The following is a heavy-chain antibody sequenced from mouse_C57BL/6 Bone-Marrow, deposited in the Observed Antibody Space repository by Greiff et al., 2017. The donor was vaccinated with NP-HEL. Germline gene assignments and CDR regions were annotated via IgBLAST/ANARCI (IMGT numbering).Heavy chain of an antibody. V-gene: IGHV1-50*01. Sequence: QVQLQQPGAELVKPGASVKLSCKASGYTFTSYWMQWVKQRPGQGLEWIGEIDPSDSYTNYNQKFKGKATLTVDTYSSTAYMQLSSLTSEDSAVYYCAREGKNYFDYWGQGTTLTVSS. CDR3: AREGKNYFDY. J-gene: IGHJ2*01. CDR1: GYTFTSYW. CDR2: IDPSDSYT.